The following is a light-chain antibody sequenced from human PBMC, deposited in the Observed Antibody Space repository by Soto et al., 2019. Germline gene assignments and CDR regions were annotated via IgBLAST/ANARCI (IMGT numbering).Light chain of an antibody. J-gene: IGKJ4*01. V-gene: IGKV3-11*01. CDR3: QQRSNWPLT. CDR1: ESVTNY. Sequence: EIGMTQSPSTLSLSPGERCTLSCRASESVTNYLAWYQQKPGQAPRLLIYDASNRATGIPARFSGSGSGTDFTLTISSLEPEDFAVYYCQQRSNWPLTFGGGTKVDIK. CDR2: DAS.